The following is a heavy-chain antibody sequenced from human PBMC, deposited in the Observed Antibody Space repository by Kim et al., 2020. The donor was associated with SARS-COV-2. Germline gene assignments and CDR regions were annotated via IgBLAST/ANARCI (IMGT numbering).Heavy chain of an antibody. CDR3: AKDSGRITMIVVVITGIDY. Sequence: GGSLRLSCAASGFTFSSYGMHWVRQAPGKGLEWVAVISYDGSHKYYADSVKGRFTISRDNSKNTLYLQINSLRAEDTAVYYCAKDSGRITMIVVVITGIDYWGQGTLVTVSS. D-gene: IGHD3-22*01. CDR2: ISYDGSHK. CDR1: GFTFSSYG. V-gene: IGHV3-30*18. J-gene: IGHJ4*02.